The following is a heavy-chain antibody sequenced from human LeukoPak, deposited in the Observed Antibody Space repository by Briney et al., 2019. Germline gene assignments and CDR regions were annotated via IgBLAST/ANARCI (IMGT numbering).Heavy chain of an antibody. Sequence: SETLSLTCTVSGGSISSSNYYWGWIRQPPGQGLEWVVSIYDSGSTCYHPSLKSRVIISVDTSKNLFSLKLSAGTVADTAVYCCARQGETHSSGWYYWGQGSLVTVSS. J-gene: IGHJ4*02. CDR1: GGSISSSNYY. V-gene: IGHV4-39*01. D-gene: IGHD6-19*01. CDR2: IYDSGST. CDR3: ARQGETHSSGWYY.